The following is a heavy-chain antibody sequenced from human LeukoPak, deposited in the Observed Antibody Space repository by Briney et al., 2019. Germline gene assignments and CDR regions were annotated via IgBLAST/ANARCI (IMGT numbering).Heavy chain of an antibody. J-gene: IGHJ4*02. CDR2: INHSGSA. CDR1: GGSISAYY. V-gene: IGHV4-34*01. CDR3: ARAPDGHFDY. Sequence: SETLSLTCTVSGGSISAYYWSWIRQPPGKGLEWIGEINHSGSANYNPSLKSRVTISVDTSKNQFSLKLSSVTAADTAVYYCARAPDGHFDYWGQGTLVTVSS.